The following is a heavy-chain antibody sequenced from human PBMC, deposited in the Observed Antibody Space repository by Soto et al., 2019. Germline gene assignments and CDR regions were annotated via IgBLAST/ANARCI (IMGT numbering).Heavy chain of an antibody. CDR2: ISNNGGGT. CDR3: AKPSPRFCTNSICSYFDY. V-gene: IGHV3-23*01. D-gene: IGHD2-8*01. Sequence: GGSLRLSCGASGFTFSSYAMSWVRQAPGKGLEWVSTISNNGGGTYYADSVKGRFTISRDNSKNTLFLQMNSLRAEDTAIYYCAKPSPRFCTNSICSYFDYWGQGTLVTVSS. J-gene: IGHJ4*02. CDR1: GFTFSSYA.